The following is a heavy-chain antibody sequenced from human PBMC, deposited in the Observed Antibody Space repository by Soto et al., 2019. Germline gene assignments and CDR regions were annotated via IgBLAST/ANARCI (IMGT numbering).Heavy chain of an antibody. CDR3: ARDSRKGPQGIIHFYFDY. J-gene: IGHJ4*02. V-gene: IGHV3-33*01. Sequence: GSLRLSCAASGFTFSSYGMHWVRQAPGKGLEWVAVIWYDGSNKYYADSVKGRFTISRDNSKNTLYLQMNSLRAEDTAVYYCARDSRKGPQGIIHFYFDYWGQGTLVTVSS. CDR1: GFTFSSYG. CDR2: IWYDGSNK. D-gene: IGHD3-16*02.